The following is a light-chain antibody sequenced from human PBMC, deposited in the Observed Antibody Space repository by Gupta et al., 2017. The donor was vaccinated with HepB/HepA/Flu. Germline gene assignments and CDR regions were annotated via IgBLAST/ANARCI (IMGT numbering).Light chain of an antibody. CDR2: GTS. Sequence: VVLMQSPGTLSLSPGDTATLSCRASESVRSTYLSWNQQKPGQAPRLLIFGTSNRATGIPDRFNGSGSGTDFTLTISRLEPEDFGVYYCHQEGGSGWTFGQGTKLEIK. CDR1: ESVRSTY. CDR3: HQEGGSGWT. J-gene: IGKJ1*01. V-gene: IGKV3-20*01.